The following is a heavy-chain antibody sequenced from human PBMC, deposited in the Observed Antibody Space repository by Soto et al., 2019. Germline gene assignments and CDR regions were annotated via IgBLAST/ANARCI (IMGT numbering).Heavy chain of an antibody. D-gene: IGHD2-15*01. CDR3: AKDPVVVVAATANWFDP. Sequence: EVQLLESGGGLVQPGGSLRLSCAASGFTFSSYAMSWVRQAPGKGLEWVSAISGSGGSTYYADSVKGRFTISRDNSKNTLYLQMNSLRAEDTAVYYCAKDPVVVVAATANWFDPWGQGTLVTVSS. V-gene: IGHV3-23*01. J-gene: IGHJ5*02. CDR1: GFTFSSYA. CDR2: ISGSGGST.